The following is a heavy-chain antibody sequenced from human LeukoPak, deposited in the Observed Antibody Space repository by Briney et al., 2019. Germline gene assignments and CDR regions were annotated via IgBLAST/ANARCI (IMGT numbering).Heavy chain of an antibody. Sequence: ASVKVSCKASGYTFTSYGISWVRQAPGQGLEWMGWINTNTGNPTYAQGFTGRFVFSLDTSVSTAYLQISSLKAEDTAVYYCARAARDGYNYAYGYWGQGTLVTVSS. D-gene: IGHD5-24*01. CDR2: INTNTGNP. CDR3: ARAARDGYNYAYGY. CDR1: GYTFTSYG. J-gene: IGHJ4*02. V-gene: IGHV7-4-1*02.